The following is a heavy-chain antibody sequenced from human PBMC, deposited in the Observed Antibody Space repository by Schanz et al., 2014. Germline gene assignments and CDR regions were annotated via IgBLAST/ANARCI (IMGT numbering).Heavy chain of an antibody. V-gene: IGHV3-33*08. CDR1: GFTFSSYS. D-gene: IGHD6-13*01. J-gene: IGHJ4*01. CDR2: MSYDGSIK. Sequence: VRLVESGGGLVQPGGSLRLSCAASGFTFSSYSMNWVRQAPGKGLEWVAAMSYDGSIKYYGDSVKGRFTISRDNAKNSLYLQMNSLRAEDTAVYYCAREQIMAAAGLVDYWGHGTLVTVSS. CDR3: AREQIMAAAGLVDY.